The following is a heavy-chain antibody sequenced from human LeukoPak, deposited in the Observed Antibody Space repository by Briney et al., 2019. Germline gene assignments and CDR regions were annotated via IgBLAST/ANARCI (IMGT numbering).Heavy chain of an antibody. Sequence: SETLSLTCTVSGGSISSGSYYWSWIRQPAGKGLEWIGRIYTSGSTNYNPSLKSRVTISVDTSKNQFSLKLSSVTAADTAVYYCARVGLVRGFDYWGQGTLVTVSS. V-gene: IGHV4-61*02. CDR2: IYTSGST. CDR1: GGSISSGSYY. CDR3: ARVGLVRGFDY. J-gene: IGHJ4*02. D-gene: IGHD6-6*01.